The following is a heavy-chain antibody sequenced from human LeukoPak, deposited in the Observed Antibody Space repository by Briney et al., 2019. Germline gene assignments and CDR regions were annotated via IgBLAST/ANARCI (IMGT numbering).Heavy chain of an antibody. Sequence: GGSLRLSCAASGFTFSSYGMSWVRQAPGKGLEWVSAISGSGGSTYYGDSVKGRFTISRDNSKNTLYLQMNSLRAEDTAVYYCAKVKYGDRYFDYWGQGTLVTVSS. V-gene: IGHV3-23*01. J-gene: IGHJ4*02. CDR1: GFTFSSYG. D-gene: IGHD4-17*01. CDR2: ISGSGGST. CDR3: AKVKYGDRYFDY.